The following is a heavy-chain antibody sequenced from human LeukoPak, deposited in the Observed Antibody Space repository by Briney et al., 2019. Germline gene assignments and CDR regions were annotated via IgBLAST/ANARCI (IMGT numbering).Heavy chain of an antibody. J-gene: IGHJ4*02. V-gene: IGHV4-30-2*01. CDR3: ARALLPQGPHYYYGSGSIEGFDY. CDR1: GGSISSGGYS. D-gene: IGHD3-10*01. CDR2: IYHSGST. Sequence: PSETLSLTCAVSGGSISSGGYSWSWIRQPPGKGLEWIGYIYHSGSTYYNPSLKSRVTISVDRSKNQFSLKLSSVTAADTAVYYCARALLPQGPHYYYGSGSIEGFDYWGQGTLVTVSS.